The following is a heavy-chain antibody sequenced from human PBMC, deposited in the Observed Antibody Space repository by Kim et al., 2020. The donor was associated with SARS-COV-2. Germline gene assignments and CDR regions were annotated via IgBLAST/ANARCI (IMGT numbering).Heavy chain of an antibody. D-gene: IGHD2-8*01. CDR1: GGSFSGYY. CDR3: ARKRGVVLMVYAINGWFDP. Sequence: SETLSLTCAVYGGSFSGYYWSWIRQPPGKGLEWIGEINHSGSTNYNPSLKSRVTISVDTSKNQFSLKLSSVTAADTAVYYCARKRGVVLMVYAINGWFDPWGQGTLVTVSS. CDR2: INHSGST. V-gene: IGHV4-34*01. J-gene: IGHJ5*02.